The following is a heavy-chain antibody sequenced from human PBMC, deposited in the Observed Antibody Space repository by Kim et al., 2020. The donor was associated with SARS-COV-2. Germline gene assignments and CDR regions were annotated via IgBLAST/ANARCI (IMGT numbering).Heavy chain of an antibody. CDR3: ARGAAAGYYYGMDV. D-gene: IGHD6-13*01. J-gene: IGHJ6*02. CDR1: GFTFSSYA. Sequence: GGSLRLSCAASGFTFSSYAMHWVRQAPGKGLEWVAVISYDGSNKYYADSVKGRFTISRDNSKNTLYLQMNSLRAEDTAVYYCARGAAAGYYYGMDVWGQGTTVTVFS. V-gene: IGHV3-30-3*01. CDR2: ISYDGSNK.